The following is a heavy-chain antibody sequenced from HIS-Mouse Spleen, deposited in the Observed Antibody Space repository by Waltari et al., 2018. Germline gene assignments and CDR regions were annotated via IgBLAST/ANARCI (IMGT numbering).Heavy chain of an antibody. V-gene: IGHV3-30*18. D-gene: IGHD6-19*01. CDR2: ISYDGSNK. J-gene: IGHJ4*02. Sequence: QVQLVESGGGVVQPGRSLRLSCAAAGFPLRSFGLLWVRQAPGKGLEWVEVISYDGSNKYYADSVKGRFTISRDNSKNTLYLQMNSLRAEDTAVYYCAKASSGWLDYWGQGTLVTVSS. CDR1: GFPLRSFG. CDR3: AKASSGWLDY.